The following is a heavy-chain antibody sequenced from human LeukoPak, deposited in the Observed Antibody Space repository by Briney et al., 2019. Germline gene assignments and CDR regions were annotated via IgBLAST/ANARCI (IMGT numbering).Heavy chain of an antibody. V-gene: IGHV4-34*01. Sequence: SETLSLTCAVYGGSFSGYYWCWIRQPPGKGLEWIGEINHSRSTNYNPSLKSRVTISVDTSKNQFSLKLSSVTAADTAVYYCARPGYYYGMDVWGQGTTVTVSS. CDR1: GGSFSGYY. CDR2: INHSRST. CDR3: ARPGYYYGMDV. J-gene: IGHJ6*02.